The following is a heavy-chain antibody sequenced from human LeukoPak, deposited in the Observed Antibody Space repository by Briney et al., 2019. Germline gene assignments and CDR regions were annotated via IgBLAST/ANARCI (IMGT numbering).Heavy chain of an antibody. CDR2: MNPNSGDT. CDR1: GSTFRSYD. D-gene: IGHD2-15*01. Sequence: ASVKVSCKASGSTFRSYDINWVRQATGQGLEWMGWMNPNSGDTGYTQKFQGRVTMTRDTSISTAYMELSRLRSDDTAVYYCARWGYCSGGSCYGDLAFDIWGQGTMVTVSS. V-gene: IGHV1-8*02. J-gene: IGHJ3*02. CDR3: ARWGYCSGGSCYGDLAFDI.